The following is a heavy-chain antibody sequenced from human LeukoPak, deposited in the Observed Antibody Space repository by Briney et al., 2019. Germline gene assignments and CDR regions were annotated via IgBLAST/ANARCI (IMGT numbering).Heavy chain of an antibody. CDR1: GDSISGYY. D-gene: IGHD3-3*01. CDR3: ARSGSEWLPTMNYYYYGMDV. Sequence: PSETLSLTCSVSGDSISGYYWNWIRQPAGKELEWIGRIYSTGGTNHNPSLKSRVTMSVDTSNNQVSLKLSSVTAADTAVYYCARSGSEWLPTMNYYYYGMDVWGQGTTVTVSS. V-gene: IGHV4-4*07. J-gene: IGHJ6*02. CDR2: IYSTGGT.